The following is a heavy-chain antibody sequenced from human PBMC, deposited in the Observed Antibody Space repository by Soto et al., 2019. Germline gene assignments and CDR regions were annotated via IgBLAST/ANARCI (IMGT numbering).Heavy chain of an antibody. CDR2: ISGSGGST. V-gene: IGHV3-23*01. Sequence: GGSLRLSCAASGFTFSSYAMSWVRQPPGKGLEWVSAISGSGGSTYYADSVKGRFTISRDNSKNTLYLQMNSLRAEDTAVYYCARVSEYYYGSGSYITNAFDIWGQGTMVTVSS. D-gene: IGHD3-10*01. CDR3: ARVSEYYYGSGSYITNAFDI. CDR1: GFTFSSYA. J-gene: IGHJ3*02.